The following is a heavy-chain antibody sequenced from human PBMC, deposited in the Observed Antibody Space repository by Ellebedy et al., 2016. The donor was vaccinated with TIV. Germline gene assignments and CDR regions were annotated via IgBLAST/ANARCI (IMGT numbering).Heavy chain of an antibody. Sequence: ASVKVSCKASGFTFSNYAIHWVRQAHGQRPEWMGWINAGTGNTKYSQKFQGRVTMTTDASTETAYMELTSLNSDDTATYYCARDTRPDYVWDSYHYQPDYWGQGTLVTVFS. J-gene: IGHJ4*02. CDR2: INAGTGNT. V-gene: IGHV1-3*01. CDR1: GFTFSNYA. CDR3: ARDTRPDYVWDSYHYQPDY. D-gene: IGHD3-16*02.